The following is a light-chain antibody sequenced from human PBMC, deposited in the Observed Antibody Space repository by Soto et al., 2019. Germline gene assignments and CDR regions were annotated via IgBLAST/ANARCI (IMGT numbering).Light chain of an antibody. CDR1: SSDVGGYNY. J-gene: IGLJ2*01. CDR2: EVS. V-gene: IGLV2-14*01. CDR3: SAYTTGNTLVV. Sequence: QSALTQPASVSGSPGQSITISCTGTSSDVGGYNYVSWYQQHPGRAPKLIIYEVSNRPSGVSNRFAGSKSGNTASLAISGLKAEDEADYYCSAYTTGNTLVVCGGVTKLTVL.